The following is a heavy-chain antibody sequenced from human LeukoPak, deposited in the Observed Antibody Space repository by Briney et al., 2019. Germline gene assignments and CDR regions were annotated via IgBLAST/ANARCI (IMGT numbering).Heavy chain of an antibody. CDR3: ARIPSGDVDTAMVMYYHYGMDV. D-gene: IGHD5-18*01. V-gene: IGHV1-69*02. Sequence: SVKVSCKASGGTFSSHTISWVRQAPEQGLEWMGRIIPLFGIVNYAQKFQDRVTITADKSTSTAYMEVSSPRSEDTAVYYCARIPSGDVDTAMVMYYHYGMDVWGQGTTVTVSS. J-gene: IGHJ6*02. CDR2: IIPLFGIV. CDR1: GGTFSSHT.